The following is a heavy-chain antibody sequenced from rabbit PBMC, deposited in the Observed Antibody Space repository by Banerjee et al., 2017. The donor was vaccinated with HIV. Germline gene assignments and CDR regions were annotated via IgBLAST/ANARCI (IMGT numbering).Heavy chain of an antibody. CDR3: GRAGEGGYGYLDL. CDR2: INAITGRA. Sequence: QEQLVESGGGLVQPQGSLKLSCTASGFSFSGKAVMCWVRQAPGKGLEWIACINAITGRAVYASWAKGRFTISKTSSTTVTLEMTSLTVADTATFFCGRAGEGGYGYLDLWGQGTLVTVS. V-gene: IGHV1S45*01. J-gene: IGHJ4*01. CDR1: GFSFSGKAV. D-gene: IGHD2-1*01.